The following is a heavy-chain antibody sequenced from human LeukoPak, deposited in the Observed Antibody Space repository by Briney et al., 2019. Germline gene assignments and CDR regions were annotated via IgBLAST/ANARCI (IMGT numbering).Heavy chain of an antibody. J-gene: IGHJ3*02. D-gene: IGHD5-24*01. Sequence: GGSLRLSCAASGFTFSSYAMHWVRQAPGKGLEWVAVISYDGSNKYYAGSVKGRFTISRDNSKNTLYLQMNSLRAEDTAVYYCARGRDGYNSAFDIWGQGTMVTVSS. CDR3: ARGRDGYNSAFDI. V-gene: IGHV3-30*04. CDR2: ISYDGSNK. CDR1: GFTFSSYA.